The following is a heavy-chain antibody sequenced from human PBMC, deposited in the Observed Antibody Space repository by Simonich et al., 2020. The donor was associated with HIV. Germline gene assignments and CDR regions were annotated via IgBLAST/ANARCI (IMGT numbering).Heavy chain of an antibody. Sequence: QVQLVESGGGVVQPGRSLRLSCAASGFTFSSYAMHWVRQAPVKWREGVAVISNDGSNKYYADSVKGRFTISRDNSKNTLYLQMNSLRAEDTAVYCCARVTLMVGLDYWGQGTLVTVSS. D-gene: IGHD3-22*01. CDR3: ARVTLMVGLDY. V-gene: IGHV3-30*07. CDR1: GFTFSSYA. CDR2: ISNDGSNK. J-gene: IGHJ4*02.